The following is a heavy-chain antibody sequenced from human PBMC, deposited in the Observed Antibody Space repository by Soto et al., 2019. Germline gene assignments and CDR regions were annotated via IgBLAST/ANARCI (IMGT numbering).Heavy chain of an antibody. CDR3: ARGQTLRYFDWPLNWFDP. V-gene: IGHV4-31*03. J-gene: IGHJ5*02. D-gene: IGHD3-9*01. CDR2: IYYSGST. CDR1: GGSISSGGYY. Sequence: QVQLQESGPGLVKPSQTLSLTCTVSGGSISSGGYYWSWIRQHPGKGLEWIGYIYYSGSTYYNPSLKSRVPISGDTSKNQSSLKLSSVTAADTAVYYCARGQTLRYFDWPLNWFDPWGQGTLVTVSS.